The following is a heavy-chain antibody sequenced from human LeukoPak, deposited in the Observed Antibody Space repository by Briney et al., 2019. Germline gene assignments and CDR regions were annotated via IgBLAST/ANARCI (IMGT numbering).Heavy chain of an antibody. V-gene: IGHV4-4*07. Sequence: SETLSLTCTVSGGSITGFWSWIRQPAGKGREWIGRIYGSGGTEYNPSLKSRVTMSIDASRNPFTPNLISVTAADTAVYCCSRDSGTTGEVKFGPWGQGTLVTVSS. CDR3: SRDSGTTGEVKFGP. J-gene: IGHJ5*02. CDR2: IYGSGGT. D-gene: IGHD1-7*01. CDR1: GGSITGF.